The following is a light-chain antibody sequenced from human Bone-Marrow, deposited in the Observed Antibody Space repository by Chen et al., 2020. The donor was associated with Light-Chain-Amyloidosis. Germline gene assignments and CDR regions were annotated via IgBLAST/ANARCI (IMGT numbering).Light chain of an antibody. V-gene: IGLV3-21*02. J-gene: IGLJ3*02. CDR3: QVWDRSSDRPV. CDR1: NIGSTS. Sequence: SYVLTPSSSVSVSPGQTATNACGGNNIGSTSVHWYQQTPGQAPLLVVYDDSDRPSGIPERLSGSNSGNTATLTISRVEAGDEADYYCQVWDRSSDRPVFGGGTKLTVL. CDR2: DDS.